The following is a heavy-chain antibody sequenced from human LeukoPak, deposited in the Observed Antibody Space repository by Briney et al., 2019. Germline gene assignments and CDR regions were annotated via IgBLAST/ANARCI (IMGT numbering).Heavy chain of an antibody. CDR2: ISGSGGST. CDR3: ARVGYDILTGYGWFDP. D-gene: IGHD3-9*01. V-gene: IGHV3-23*01. CDR1: GFTFSSYA. J-gene: IGHJ5*02. Sequence: GGSLRLSCAASGFTFSSYAMTWVRQAPGKGLEWVSAISGSGGSTYYADSVKGRFTISRDNSKNTLFLQMNSLRAEDTAVYYCARVGYDILTGYGWFDPWGQGTLVTVSS.